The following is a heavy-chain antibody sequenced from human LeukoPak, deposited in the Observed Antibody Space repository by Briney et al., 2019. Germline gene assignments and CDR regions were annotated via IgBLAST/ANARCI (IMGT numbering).Heavy chain of an antibody. CDR2: IKNKTNGGTT. J-gene: IGHJ4*02. V-gene: IGHV3-15*01. Sequence: GGSLRLSCAASGFIFSSAWMTWVRQAPGKGLEWVGHIKNKTNGGTTDYAAPVKGRFIISRDDPKNTLYLQMNSLRTEDTAVYYCARGLCSSTSCYQGPFDFWGQGTLVTVSS. D-gene: IGHD2-2*01. CDR3: ARGLCSSTSCYQGPFDF. CDR1: GFIFSSAW.